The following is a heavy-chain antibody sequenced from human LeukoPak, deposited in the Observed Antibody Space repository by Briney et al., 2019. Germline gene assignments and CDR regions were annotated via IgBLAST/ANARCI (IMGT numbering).Heavy chain of an antibody. D-gene: IGHD3-22*01. J-gene: IGHJ4*02. Sequence: GGSLRLSCAASGFTFRSYEMNWVRQAPGKGLEWLSYISTSSTTIYYADSVKGRFTISRDNAKNSLYLQMNSLRAEDTAVYYCARDKYYYDSSGGGYYFDYWGQGTLVTVSS. CDR2: ISTSSTTI. V-gene: IGHV3-48*03. CDR3: ARDKYYYDSSGGGYYFDY. CDR1: GFTFRSYE.